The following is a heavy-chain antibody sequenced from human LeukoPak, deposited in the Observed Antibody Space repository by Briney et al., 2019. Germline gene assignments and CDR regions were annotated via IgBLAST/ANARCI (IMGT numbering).Heavy chain of an antibody. CDR3: ARDLRSSGYYAFDY. D-gene: IGHD3-22*01. CDR1: GFTFNTYA. CDR2: ISGSGYTT. Sequence: GGSLRLSCAASGFTFNTYAMSWVRQAPGKGLEWVSAISGSGYTTYYADSVKGRFTISRDNAKNSLYLQMNSLRAEDTAVYYCARDLRSSGYYAFDYWGQGTLVTVSS. V-gene: IGHV3-23*01. J-gene: IGHJ4*02.